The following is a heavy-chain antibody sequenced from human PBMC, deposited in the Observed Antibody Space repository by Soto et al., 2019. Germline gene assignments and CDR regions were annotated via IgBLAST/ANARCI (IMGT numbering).Heavy chain of an antibody. V-gene: IGHV3-23*01. CDR1: EFTFSSDA. D-gene: IGHD3-22*01. Sequence: GGSLGLSCAAPEFTFSSDAMSWVRQAPGKGLEWVSAISGSAVSTYYADSAKGRFTISRDNSKNTLYLQMNSLRAEDTAIYYCANVGSHITMIDQFYYRGQRTLVTVSS. J-gene: IGHJ4*02. CDR2: ISGSAVST. CDR3: ANVGSHITMIDQFYY.